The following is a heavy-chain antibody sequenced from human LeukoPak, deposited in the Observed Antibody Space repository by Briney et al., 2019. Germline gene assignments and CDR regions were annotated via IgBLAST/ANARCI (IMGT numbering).Heavy chain of an antibody. V-gene: IGHV4-61*01. CDR1: GGSVSSGSYY. D-gene: IGHD3-10*01. CDR2: IYYSGST. CDR3: ARDGHMVRVKD. Sequence: SETLSLTCTVSGGSVSSGSYYWSCIRQPPGRGLEWIGYIYYSGSTNYNPSLKSRVTISVDTSKNQFSLKLSSVTAADTAVYYCARDGHMVRVKDWGQGTLVTVSS. J-gene: IGHJ4*02.